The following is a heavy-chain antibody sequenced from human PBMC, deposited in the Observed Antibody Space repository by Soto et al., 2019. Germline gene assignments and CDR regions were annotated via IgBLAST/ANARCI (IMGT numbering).Heavy chain of an antibody. V-gene: IGHV3-15*01. D-gene: IGHD3-3*02. Sequence: EGQLVESGGGLVEPGGSLRLSCAASGFNFNIAWMNWVRQAPGKGLEWLGRIKSKGGGETTDYAAFVKGTFTISRDDSKKTLYLPITSLESEDTSVYYCTHVLALPPNEAFEIWGQWTMVTVSS. CDR3: THVLALPPNEAFEI. CDR1: GFNFNIAW. J-gene: IGHJ3*02. CDR2: IKSKGGGETT.